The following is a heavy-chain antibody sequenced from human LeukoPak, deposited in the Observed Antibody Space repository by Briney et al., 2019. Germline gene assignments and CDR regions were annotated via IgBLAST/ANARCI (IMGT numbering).Heavy chain of an antibody. CDR1: GCTFSSYP. J-gene: IGHJ6*03. D-gene: IGHD2-2*01. CDR2: IIHIFDTA. Sequence: SVQVTCKGTGCTFSSYPISWVRQPPGQGVEWVGGIIHIFDTATYAHKCKDKITITTDESRSTSFMELSSLRSEDMAMYYCAGVPSPVYCSSTSGGRGGYIDVWGKGTAATVSS. CDR3: AGVPSPVYCSSTSGGRGGYIDV. V-gene: IGHV1-69*05.